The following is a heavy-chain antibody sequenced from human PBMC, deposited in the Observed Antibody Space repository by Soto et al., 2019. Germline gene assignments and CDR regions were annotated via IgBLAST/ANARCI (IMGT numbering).Heavy chain of an antibody. V-gene: IGHV4-4*07. CDR3: ARTSYYDILTGLSSQWFDP. CDR1: GGSISSYY. J-gene: IGHJ5*02. CDR2: IYTSGST. D-gene: IGHD3-9*01. Sequence: PSETLSLTCTVSGGSISSYYWSWIRQPAGKGLEWIGRIYTSGSTNYNPSLKSRVTMSVDTSKNQFSLKLSSVTAADTAVYYCARTSYYDILTGLSSQWFDPWGQGTLVTVSS.